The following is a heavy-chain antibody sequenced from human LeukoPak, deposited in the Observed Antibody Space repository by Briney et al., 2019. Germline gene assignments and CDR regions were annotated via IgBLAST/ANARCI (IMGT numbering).Heavy chain of an antibody. CDR3: ERVVTTVDAFDI. CDR1: GGSINNYY. V-gene: IGHV4-59*01. D-gene: IGHD4-17*01. CDR2: IYYSGST. Sequence: PSETLSLTCTVSGGSINNYYWSWIRQSPGKGLEWIGYIYYSGSTNYNPSLKSRVTISVDTSKNHFSLKLSSVTAADTAVYYCERVVTTVDAFDIWGQGTMVTVSS. J-gene: IGHJ3*02.